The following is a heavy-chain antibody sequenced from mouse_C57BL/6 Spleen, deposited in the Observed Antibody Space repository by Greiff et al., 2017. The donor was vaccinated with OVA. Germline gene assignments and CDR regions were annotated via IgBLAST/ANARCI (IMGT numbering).Heavy chain of an antibody. D-gene: IGHD1-1*01. V-gene: IGHV6-3*01. CDR1: GFTFSNYW. CDR3: TEGGSSPSRY. CDR2: IRLKSDNYAT. J-gene: IGHJ2*01. Sequence: EVKVVESGGGLVQPGGSMKLSCVASGFTFSNYWMNWVRQSPEKGLEWVAQIRLKSDNYATHYAESVKGRFTISRDDSKSSVYLQMNNLRAEDTGIYYCTEGGSSPSRYWGQGTTLTVSS.